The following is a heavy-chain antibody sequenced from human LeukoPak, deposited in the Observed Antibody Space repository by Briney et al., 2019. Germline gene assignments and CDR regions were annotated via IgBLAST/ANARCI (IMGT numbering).Heavy chain of an antibody. CDR1: GGTFSSYA. CDR3: ARGHIVVVPAASPGAFDI. J-gene: IGHJ3*02. D-gene: IGHD2-2*01. Sequence: GASVKVSCKASGGTFSSYAISWVRQAPGQGLEWMGRIIPIFGIANYARKFQGRVTITADKSTSTAYMELSSLRSEDTAVYYCARGHIVVVPAASPGAFDIWGQGTMVTVSS. V-gene: IGHV1-69*04. CDR2: IIPIFGIA.